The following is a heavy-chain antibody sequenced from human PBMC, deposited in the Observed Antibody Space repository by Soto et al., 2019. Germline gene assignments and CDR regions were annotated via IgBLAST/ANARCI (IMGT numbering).Heavy chain of an antibody. Sequence: GXSVKVSCKASGYPFTSYGIRWVRQAPGQGLEWMGWISAYNGNTNYAQKLQGRVTMTTDTSTSTAYMELRSLRSDDTAVYYCAREIRYFDSLLQAVEFDYCGQGTLVTVSS. D-gene: IGHD3-9*01. V-gene: IGHV1-18*01. CDR2: ISAYNGNT. CDR3: AREIRYFDSLLQAVEFDY. J-gene: IGHJ4*02. CDR1: GYPFTSYG.